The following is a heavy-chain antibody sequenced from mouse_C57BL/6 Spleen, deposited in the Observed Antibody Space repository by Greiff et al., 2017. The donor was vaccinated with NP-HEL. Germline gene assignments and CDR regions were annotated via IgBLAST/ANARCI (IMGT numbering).Heavy chain of an antibody. J-gene: IGHJ1*03. CDR3: ARSLVNWYFDV. V-gene: IGHV1-53*01. Sequence: QVQLQQPGTELVKPGASVKLSCKASGYTFTSYWMHWVKQRPGPGLEWIGNINPSNGGTTYNEKFKSKATLTVDKSSSTAYMQLSSLTSEDSAVYYCARSLVNWYFDVWGTWTTVTVSS. CDR2: INPSNGGT. D-gene: IGHD2-1*01. CDR1: GYTFTSYW.